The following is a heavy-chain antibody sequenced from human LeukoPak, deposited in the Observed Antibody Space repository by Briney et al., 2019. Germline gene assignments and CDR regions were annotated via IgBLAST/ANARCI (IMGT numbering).Heavy chain of an antibody. CDR1: GFTFSSYG. V-gene: IGHV3-30*18. CDR2: ISYDGSNK. Sequence: GGSLRLSCAASGFTFSSYGMHWVRQAPGKGLEWVAVISYDGSNKYYADSVKGRFTIPRDNSKNTLYLQMNSLRAEDTAVYYCANSRFDPWGQGTLVTVSS. J-gene: IGHJ5*02. CDR3: ANSRFDP.